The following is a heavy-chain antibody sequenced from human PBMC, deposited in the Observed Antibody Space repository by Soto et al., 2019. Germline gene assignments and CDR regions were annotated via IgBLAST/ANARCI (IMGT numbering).Heavy chain of an antibody. D-gene: IGHD6-19*01. CDR1: GFTFSSYA. J-gene: IGHJ3*02. V-gene: IGHV3-23*01. CDR3: AKDVEGQWLGQEARGAFDI. CDR2: ISGSGGST. Sequence: GGSLRLSCAASGFTFSSYAMSWVRQAPGKGLEWVSAISGSGGSTYYADSVKGRFTISRDNAKNTLYLQMNSLRAEETAVYYCAKDVEGQWLGQEARGAFDIWGQGTMVTVSS.